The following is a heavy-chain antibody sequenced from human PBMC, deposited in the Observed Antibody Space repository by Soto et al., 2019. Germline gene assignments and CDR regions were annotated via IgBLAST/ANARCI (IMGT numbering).Heavy chain of an antibody. V-gene: IGHV4-39*01. CDR1: GGSIISISYY. CDR3: ARMRCSGGSCYRFDY. CDR2: IYYSGST. Sequence: QLQLQESGPGLVKPSETLSLTCPVSGGSIISISYYWGWIRQPPGKGLEWIGSIYYSGSTYYNPSLKSRVIISVDTHMNQCSLKLSSVTAADTAVYYCARMRCSGGSCYRFDYWGQGTLVTASS. J-gene: IGHJ4*02. D-gene: IGHD2-15*01.